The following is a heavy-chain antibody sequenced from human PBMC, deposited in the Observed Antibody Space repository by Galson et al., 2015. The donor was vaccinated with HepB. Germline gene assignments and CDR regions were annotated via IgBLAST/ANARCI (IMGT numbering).Heavy chain of an antibody. CDR2: ISSSSNTI. D-gene: IGHD6-19*01. CDR3: TRVYSSGWTPDY. CDR1: GFTFSSYS. J-gene: IGHJ4*02. V-gene: IGHV3-48*01. Sequence: SLRLSCAVSGFTFSSYSLNWVRQAPGKGLEWVPYISSSSNTIYYADSVKGRFTISRDNAKNAVYLQMNSLRAEDTAVYYCTRVYSSGWTPDYWGQGTLVTASS.